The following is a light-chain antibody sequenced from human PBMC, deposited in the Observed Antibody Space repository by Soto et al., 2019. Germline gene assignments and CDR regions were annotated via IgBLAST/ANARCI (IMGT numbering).Light chain of an antibody. V-gene: IGKV3-11*01. Sequence: EIVMTQSPATLSVSPGERATLSCRASQSVRSKLAWYQQKPGQAPRLLIYDASTRAAAIPARFSGSGSGTDFTLTVSSLEPEDFALYYCQQRSNRITFGQGTRLEIK. J-gene: IGKJ5*01. CDR2: DAS. CDR1: QSVRSK. CDR3: QQRSNRIT.